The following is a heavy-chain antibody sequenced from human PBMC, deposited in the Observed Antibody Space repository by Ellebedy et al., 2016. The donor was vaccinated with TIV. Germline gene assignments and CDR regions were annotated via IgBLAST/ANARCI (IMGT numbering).Heavy chain of an antibody. V-gene: IGHV3-23*01. CDR3: AKRGFFDL. D-gene: IGHD3-10*01. CDR1: GFTFSTYP. J-gene: IGHJ4*02. Sequence: GGSLRLSCEASGFTFSTYPMSWVHQAPGKGLEWVSIISSFGDTTHYADSVKGRFTMSRDNSKNTLYLQMNSLRAEDTAVYYCAKRGFFDLWGQGALVTVSS. CDR2: ISSFGDTT.